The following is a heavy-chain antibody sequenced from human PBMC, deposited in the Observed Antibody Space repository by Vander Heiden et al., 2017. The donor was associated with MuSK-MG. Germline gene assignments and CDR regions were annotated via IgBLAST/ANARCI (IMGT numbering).Heavy chain of an antibody. CDR2: ISSGGNTI. CDR3: ARVGGLFDY. D-gene: IGHD3-16*01. J-gene: IGHJ4*02. CDR1: GFTFSRYE. V-gene: IGHV3-48*03. Sequence: EVQLVVSGGSLVQPGASLRLSCTAAGFTFSRYEMGRVREAPGKGLEWVSYISSGGNTIYYTDSVEGRFTVSRDNAKNSVYLQINSLRAEDTAVYYCARVGGLFDYWGQGTLVTVSS.